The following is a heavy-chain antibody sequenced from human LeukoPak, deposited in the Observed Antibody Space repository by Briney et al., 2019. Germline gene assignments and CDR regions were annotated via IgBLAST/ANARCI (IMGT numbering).Heavy chain of an antibody. J-gene: IGHJ4*02. Sequence: GGSLRLSCAASGFTFSSYGMHWVRQAPGKGLEWVSLIWYNGSNKYYADSVKGRFTISRDNSKNTLYLQMNSLRAEDTAVYYCARDWGKGDYWGQGTLVTVSS. V-gene: IGHV3-33*01. CDR1: GFTFSSYG. CDR3: ARDWGKGDY. D-gene: IGHD3-16*01. CDR2: IWYNGSNK.